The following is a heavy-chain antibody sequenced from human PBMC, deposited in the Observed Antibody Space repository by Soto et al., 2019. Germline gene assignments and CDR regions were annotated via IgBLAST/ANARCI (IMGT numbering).Heavy chain of an antibody. CDR3: ARVSMITFGGVIVRYYYYGMDV. D-gene: IGHD3-16*02. Sequence: VQVSCKASGYTFTSYGISWVRQAPGQGLEWMGWISAYNGNTNYAQKLRGRVTMTTDTSTSTAYMELRSLRSDDTAVYYCARVSMITFGGVIVRYYYYGMDVWGQGTTVNVSS. V-gene: IGHV1-18*01. CDR1: GYTFTSYG. CDR2: ISAYNGNT. J-gene: IGHJ6*02.